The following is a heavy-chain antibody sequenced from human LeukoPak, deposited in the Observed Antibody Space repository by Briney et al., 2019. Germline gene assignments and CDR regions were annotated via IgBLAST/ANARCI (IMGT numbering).Heavy chain of an antibody. J-gene: IGHJ4*02. CDR2: IKSDGSST. V-gene: IGHV3-74*01. D-gene: IGHD3-22*01. CDR3: AKALHYYDSSGFGYLDY. Sequence: PGGSLRLSCAASGFTFSNFWMHWVRQAPGKGLVWVSGIKSDGSSTSYVDSVKGRFTISRDNAKNTLDLQMNGLRAEDTAVYCCAKALHYYDSSGFGYLDYWGQGTLVTVSS. CDR1: GFTFSNFW.